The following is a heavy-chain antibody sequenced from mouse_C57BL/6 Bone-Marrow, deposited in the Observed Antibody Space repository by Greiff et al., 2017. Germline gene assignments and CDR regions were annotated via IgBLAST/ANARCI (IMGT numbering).Heavy chain of an antibody. D-gene: IGHD1-1*01. Sequence: EVQGVESGPSLVRPSQTLSLTCTVTGFSINSDCYWIWIRQFPGNKLEYIGYTFYSGITYFNPSLESRTYITRDTSKNQFSLKLSSVTTEDTATYYCAREGFITNLVWGTGTTVTVSS. CDR1: GFSINSDCY. CDR3: AREGFITNLV. V-gene: IGHV3-3*01. CDR2: TFYSGIT. J-gene: IGHJ1*03.